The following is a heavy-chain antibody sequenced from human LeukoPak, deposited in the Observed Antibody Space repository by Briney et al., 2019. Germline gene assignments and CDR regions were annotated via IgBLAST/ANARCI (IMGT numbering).Heavy chain of an antibody. CDR2: IIPIFGTA. J-gene: IGHJ4*02. CDR3: ASAKNYYDSSGYYSS. D-gene: IGHD3-22*01. V-gene: IGHV1-69*06. CDR1: GYTFTGYY. Sequence: GASVKVSCKASGYTFTGYYMHWVRQAPGQGLEWMGWIIPIFGTANYAQKFQGRVTITADKSTSTAYMELSSLRSEDTAVYYCASAKNYYDSSGYYSSWGQGTLVTVSS.